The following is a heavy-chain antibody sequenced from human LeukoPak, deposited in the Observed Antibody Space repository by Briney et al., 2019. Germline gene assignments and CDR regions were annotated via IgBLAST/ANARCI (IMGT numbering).Heavy chain of an antibody. CDR2: LYSGGAT. Sequence: GGSLRLSCAASGLTVSSNYMSWVRQPAGQGLEWVSVLYSGGATFYADSVKGRFTISRDTSKNTLYLQMNDLRADDTAVYYCTKLKGWYGEGFFDYWGQGTLVTVSS. CDR1: GLTVSSNY. CDR3: TKLKGWYGEGFFDY. D-gene: IGHD6-19*01. V-gene: IGHV3-53*01. J-gene: IGHJ4*02.